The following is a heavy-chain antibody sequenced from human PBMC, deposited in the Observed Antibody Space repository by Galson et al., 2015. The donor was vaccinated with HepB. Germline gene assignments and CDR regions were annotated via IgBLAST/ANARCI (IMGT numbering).Heavy chain of an antibody. Sequence: SLRLSCAASGFTLSSYAMNWVRQAPGKGLEWVSGMSGSGGSTYYADSVRGRFTISRDKSKNTLYLQLNSLRAEDTAVYYCAKGLRYFDWLLLDYFDYWGQGTLVTVSS. J-gene: IGHJ4*02. CDR1: GFTLSSYA. CDR3: AKGLRYFDWLLLDYFDY. CDR2: MSGSGGST. V-gene: IGHV3-23*01. D-gene: IGHD3-9*01.